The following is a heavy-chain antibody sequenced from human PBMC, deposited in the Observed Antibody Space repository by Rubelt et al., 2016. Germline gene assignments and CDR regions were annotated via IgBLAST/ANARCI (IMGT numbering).Heavy chain of an antibody. D-gene: IGHD6-13*01. CDR2: VSYDGSNK. Sequence: PGRSLRLSCAASGFTLSSYAMHWVRQAPGKGLEWVAVVSYDGSNKYYADSVKGRFTISRDNSKNTLYLQMNSLRAEETAVYYCARDYSSRWTYCFDHRGQGTLVTVSS. CDR1: GFTLSSYA. V-gene: IGHV3-30*04. J-gene: IGHJ4*02. CDR3: ARDYSSRWTYCFDH.